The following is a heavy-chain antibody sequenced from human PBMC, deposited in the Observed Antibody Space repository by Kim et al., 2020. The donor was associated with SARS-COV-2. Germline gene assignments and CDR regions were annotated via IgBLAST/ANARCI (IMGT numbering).Heavy chain of an antibody. CDR1: GGSLSRSSNY. V-gene: IGHV4-39*01. J-gene: IGHJ4*02. Sequence: SETLSLSCTVSGGSLSRSSNYWAWIRQPPGRGLEWIGSISYSGSTYHNPSLKSRLTISMDTSKNQFSLNLKSVTAADRALYYCARHRWSLTDFGFWGQGTLVTVSS. CDR2: ISYSGST. D-gene: IGHD3-9*01. CDR3: ARHRWSLTDFGF.